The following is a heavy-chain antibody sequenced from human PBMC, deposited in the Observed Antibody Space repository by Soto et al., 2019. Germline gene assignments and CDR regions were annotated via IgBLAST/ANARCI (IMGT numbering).Heavy chain of an antibody. CDR1: GGSFSGYY. D-gene: IGHD2-15*01. V-gene: IGHV4-34*01. CDR2: INHSGST. Sequence: SETLSLTCAVYGGSFSGYYWSWIRQPPGKGLEWIGEINHSGSTNYNPSLKSRVTISVDTSKNQFSLKLSSVTAADTAVYYCARDIRLSGGSCQFDYWGQGTLVTVSS. CDR3: ARDIRLSGGSCQFDY. J-gene: IGHJ4*02.